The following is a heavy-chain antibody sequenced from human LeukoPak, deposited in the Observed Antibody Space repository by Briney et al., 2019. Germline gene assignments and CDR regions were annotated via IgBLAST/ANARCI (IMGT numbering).Heavy chain of an antibody. CDR1: GFTFGDYA. V-gene: IGHV3-49*04. CDR3: AKDSHYFDY. Sequence: PGRSLRLSCTASGFTFGDYAMSWVRQAPGKGLEWVGFIRSKAYGGTTEYAASVKGRFTISRDDSKSIAYLQMNSLRAEDTAVYYCAKDSHYFDYWGQGTLVTVSS. J-gene: IGHJ4*02. CDR2: IRSKAYGGTT.